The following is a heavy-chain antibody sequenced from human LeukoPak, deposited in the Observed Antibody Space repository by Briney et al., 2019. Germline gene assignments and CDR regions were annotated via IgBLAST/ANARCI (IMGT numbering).Heavy chain of an antibody. D-gene: IGHD2-2*01. CDR1: GFTFSSYW. V-gene: IGHV3-74*01. CDR3: ARKYGCSSTSCYGDPVAFDI. J-gene: IGHJ3*02. CDR2: INSGGSSI. Sequence: GGSLRLSCAASGFTFSSYWMHWVRQAPGKGLVWVSRINSGGSSITYADSVKGRFTISRDNAKNTLYLQMNSLRAEDTAVYYCARKYGCSSTSCYGDPVAFDIWGQGTMVTVSS.